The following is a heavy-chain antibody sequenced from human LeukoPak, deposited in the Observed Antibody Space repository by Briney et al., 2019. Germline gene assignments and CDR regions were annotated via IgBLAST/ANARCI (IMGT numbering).Heavy chain of an antibody. D-gene: IGHD6-13*01. Sequence: SETLSLTCAVYGGSFSGYYWSWIRQPPGKGLEWIGEINHSGSTNYNPSLKSRVTISVDTSKNQFSLKLSSVTAADTAVYYCARTGGPTYSSSWFFWGQGTVVTVSS. CDR2: INHSGST. V-gene: IGHV4-34*01. CDR1: GGSFSGYY. J-gene: IGHJ3*01. CDR3: ARTGGPTYSSSWFF.